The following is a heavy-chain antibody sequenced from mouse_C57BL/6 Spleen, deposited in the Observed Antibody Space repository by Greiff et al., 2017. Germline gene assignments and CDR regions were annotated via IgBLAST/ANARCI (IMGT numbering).Heavy chain of an antibody. V-gene: IGHV5-17*01. J-gene: IGHJ2*01. Sequence: EVKVVESGGGLVKPGGSLKLSCAASGFTFSDYGMHWVRQAPEKGLEWVAYISSGGSTIYYADTVKGRFTISRDNAKNTLFLQMTSLRSEDTAMYYCASNWVEYYFDYWGQGTTLTVSS. CDR1: GFTFSDYG. CDR2: ISSGGSTI. CDR3: ASNWVEYYFDY. D-gene: IGHD4-1*01.